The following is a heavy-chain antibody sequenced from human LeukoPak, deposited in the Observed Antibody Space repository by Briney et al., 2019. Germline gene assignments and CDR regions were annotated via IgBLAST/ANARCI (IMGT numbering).Heavy chain of an antibody. CDR1: GFTVSSKY. CDR2: IYTSGNT. J-gene: IGHJ4*02. CDR3: ARTSGSYSFYFDY. D-gene: IGHD3-10*01. V-gene: IGHV3-53*01. Sequence: GGSLRLSCACSGFTVSSKYMSWVRQAPGKGLEWVSVIYTSGNTYYADSVKGRFTISRDDSKNTLYLQMNTLRAEDTAVYYCARTSGSYSFYFDYWGLGTLVTVSS.